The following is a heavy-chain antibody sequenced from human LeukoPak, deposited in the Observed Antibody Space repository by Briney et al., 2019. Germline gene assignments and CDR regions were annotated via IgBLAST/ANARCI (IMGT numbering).Heavy chain of an antibody. Sequence: PGGSLRLSCTTSGFTFSSYGMHWVRQAPGKGLEWLAVISYDGTNKYYGASVKDRFIISRDNSKNMLHLQMNSLRAEDTAIYHCVKELRGYSFGEHWGQGTLVTVSS. CDR3: VKELRGYSFGEH. V-gene: IGHV3-30*18. D-gene: IGHD5-18*01. CDR1: GFTFSSYG. CDR2: ISYDGTNK. J-gene: IGHJ4*02.